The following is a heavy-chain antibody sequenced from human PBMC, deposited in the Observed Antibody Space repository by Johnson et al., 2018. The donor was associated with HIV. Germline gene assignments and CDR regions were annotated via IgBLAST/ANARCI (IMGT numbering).Heavy chain of an antibody. D-gene: IGHD6-19*01. CDR1: GFTFSSYW. Sequence: EQLVESGGGLIQPGGSLRLSCAASGFTFSSYWMSWVRQAPGKGLEWVSGINWNGGTTGYADSVKGRFTISRDNAKNSLYLQMNSLRAEDTAVYYCARKGERGIAVAEDAFDIWGQGTMVTVSS. J-gene: IGHJ3*02. CDR3: ARKGERGIAVAEDAFDI. V-gene: IGHV3-20*04. CDR2: INWNGGTT.